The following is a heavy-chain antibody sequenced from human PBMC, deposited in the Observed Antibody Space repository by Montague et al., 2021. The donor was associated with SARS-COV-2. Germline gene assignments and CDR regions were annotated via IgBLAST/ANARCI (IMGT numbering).Heavy chain of an antibody. J-gene: IGHJ2*01. CDR1: GGSISSSHW. CDR2: IYHSGST. Sequence: SETLSLTCAVSGGSISSSHWWSWVRQPPGKGLEWIGEIYHSGSTNYNPSLKSRVTISKGKSKNQFSLKLSSVTAADTAVYYCAREFRTYGYGGQYWYFDLWGRGTLVTVSS. CDR3: AREFRTYGYGGQYWYFDL. D-gene: IGHD3-10*01. V-gene: IGHV4-4*02.